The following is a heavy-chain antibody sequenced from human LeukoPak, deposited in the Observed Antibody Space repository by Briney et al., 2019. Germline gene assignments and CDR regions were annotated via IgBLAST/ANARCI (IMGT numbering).Heavy chain of an antibody. CDR2: IHYSGST. V-gene: IGHV4-59*08. D-gene: IGHD1-26*01. CDR1: GGSISSYY. J-gene: IGHJ4*02. CDR3: ARLSGALDY. Sequence: SETLSLTCTVSGGSISSYYWSWIRQPPGKGLEWIGYIHYSGSTNYNPSLKSRVTISVDTSKNQFSLKLSSVTAADTAVYYCARLSGALDYWGQGTLVTVSS.